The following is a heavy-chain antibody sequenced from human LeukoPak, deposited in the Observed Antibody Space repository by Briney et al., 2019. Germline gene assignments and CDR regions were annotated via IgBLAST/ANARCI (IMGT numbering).Heavy chain of an antibody. CDR2: IYYSGST. Sequence: SETLSLTCTVSGGSISSGDYYWSWIRQPPGKGLEWIGYIYYSGSTYYNPSLKSRVTISVDTSKNLFSLKLSSVTAADTAVYYCARAGYDFWSGYYPQSYYYYYMDVWGKGTTVTVSS. CDR1: GGSISSGDYY. CDR3: ARAGYDFWSGYYPQSYYYYYMDV. D-gene: IGHD3-3*01. V-gene: IGHV4-30-4*08. J-gene: IGHJ6*03.